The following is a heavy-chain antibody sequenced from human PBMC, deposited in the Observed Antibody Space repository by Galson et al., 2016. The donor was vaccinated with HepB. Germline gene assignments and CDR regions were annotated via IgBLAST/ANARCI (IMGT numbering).Heavy chain of an antibody. CDR3: ARPLKQLVAFDL. CDR2: IKSKTNGGST. J-gene: IGHJ3*01. V-gene: IGHV3-15*01. Sequence: SLRLSCAGSGFKFSNAWMTWVRQAPGKGLEWLGRIKSKTNGGSTDAAAPVKDRFTISRDASKNTLDLQMHSLKIEDTAVYFCARPLKQLVAFDLWGQGTMVPVSS. D-gene: IGHD6-6*01. CDR1: GFKFSNAW.